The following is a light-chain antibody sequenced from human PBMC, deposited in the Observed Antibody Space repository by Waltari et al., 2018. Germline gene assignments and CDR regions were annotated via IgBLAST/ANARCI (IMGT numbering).Light chain of an antibody. CDR1: NRHVGGYTY. CDR3: CSYAGSFTWV. Sequence: QSALTQPRSVSGSPGPSVTTSCTGTNRHVGGYTYVSWYQQHPDQAPRLIIYDVYTRPSGVPNRFSGSKSANTASLTISGLQSEDEADYYCCSYAGSFTWVFGTGTKVTVL. CDR2: DVY. J-gene: IGLJ1*01. V-gene: IGLV2-11*01.